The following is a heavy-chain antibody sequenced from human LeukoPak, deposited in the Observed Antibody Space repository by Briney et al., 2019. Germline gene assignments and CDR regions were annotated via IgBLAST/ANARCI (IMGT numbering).Heavy chain of an antibody. CDR3: ARALSGPRRLFGI. CDR1: GFTFSSYE. J-gene: IGHJ3*02. CDR2: IKQDGSEK. V-gene: IGHV3-7*04. D-gene: IGHD5-12*01. Sequence: GGSLRLSCAAAGFTFSSYEMNWVRRAPGKGLEWVANIKQDGSEKYYVDSVKGRFTISRDNAKNSLYLQMNSLGAEDTAVYYCARALSGPRRLFGIWGQGTRVTGS.